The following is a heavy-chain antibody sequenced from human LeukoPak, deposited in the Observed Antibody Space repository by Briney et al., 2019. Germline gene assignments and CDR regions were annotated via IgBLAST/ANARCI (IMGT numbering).Heavy chain of an antibody. CDR3: ARSWELDAFDI. D-gene: IGHD1-26*01. V-gene: IGHV4-59*01. CDR1: GGSISSYY. Sequence: AETLSLTCTVSGGSISSYYWSWIRQPPGKGLEWIGYIYYSGSTNYNPSLKSRVTISVDTSKNQFSLKLSSVTAADTAVYYCARSWELDAFDIWGQGTMVTVSS. J-gene: IGHJ3*02. CDR2: IYYSGST.